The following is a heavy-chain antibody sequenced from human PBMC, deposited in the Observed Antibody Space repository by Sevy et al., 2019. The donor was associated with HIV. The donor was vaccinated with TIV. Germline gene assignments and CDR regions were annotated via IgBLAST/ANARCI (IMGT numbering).Heavy chain of an antibody. Sequence: GGSLRLSCAASGFSFSRYAMHWVRQAPGKGLEWLAIISFDGKNEFHTDSVKGRFTISRDNSMNTLYLQMNSLRPEDTAIYYCASGRSGWRRGDLDYWGQGTLVTVSS. J-gene: IGHJ4*02. D-gene: IGHD6-19*01. V-gene: IGHV3-30*04. CDR1: GFSFSRYA. CDR2: ISFDGKNE. CDR3: ASGRSGWRRGDLDY.